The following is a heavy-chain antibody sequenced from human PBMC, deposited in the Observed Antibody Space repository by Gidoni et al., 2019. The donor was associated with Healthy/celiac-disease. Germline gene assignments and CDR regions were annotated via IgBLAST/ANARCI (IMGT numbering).Heavy chain of an antibody. D-gene: IGHD6-6*01. Sequence: FTISRDNAKNSLYLQMNSLRAEDTAVYYCARTEYSSFTKTVDYWGQGTLVTVSS. J-gene: IGHJ4*02. CDR3: ARTEYSSFTKTVDY. V-gene: IGHV3-7*04.